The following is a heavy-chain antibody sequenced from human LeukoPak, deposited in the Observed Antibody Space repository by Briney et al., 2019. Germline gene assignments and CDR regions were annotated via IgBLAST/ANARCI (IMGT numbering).Heavy chain of an antibody. CDR3: AKGEGGFFVSGGVFDF. J-gene: IGHJ4*02. Sequence: PGGSLRLSCAASGFTFSGYALNWVRQAPGKGLEWVSGISGSGGSTYYADSVKGRFTISRDNSKNTLYLQMNSLRAEDTAVYYCAKGEGGFFVSGGVFDFGGRGPLVTVSS. CDR2: ISGSGGST. CDR1: GFTFSGYA. V-gene: IGHV3-23*01. D-gene: IGHD3-16*02.